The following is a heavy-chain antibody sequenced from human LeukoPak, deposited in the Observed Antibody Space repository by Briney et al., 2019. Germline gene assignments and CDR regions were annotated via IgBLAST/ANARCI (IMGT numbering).Heavy chain of an antibody. D-gene: IGHD4-23*01. V-gene: IGHV5-51*01. Sequence: PGESLKISCKGSGYSFTSYWIGWVRQMPGKGLGWMGIIYPGDSDTRYSPSFQGQVTISADKSISTAYLQWSSLKASDTAMYYCARPTTVVTSHFDYWGQGTLVTVSS. CDR1: GYSFTSYW. CDR2: IYPGDSDT. CDR3: ARPTTVVTSHFDY. J-gene: IGHJ4*02.